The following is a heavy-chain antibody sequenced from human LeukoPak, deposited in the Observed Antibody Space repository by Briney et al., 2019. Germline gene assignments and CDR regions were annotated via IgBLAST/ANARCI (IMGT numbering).Heavy chain of an antibody. CDR2: ISYDGSNK. D-gene: IGHD3-22*01. CDR3: AKDHHSGYYLDAFDI. V-gene: IGHV3-30*18. Sequence: GGSLRLSCAASGFTFSSYGMHWVRQAPGKGLEWVAVISYDGSNKYYADSVKGRFTISRDNSKNTLYLQVNSLRAEDTAVYYCAKDHHSGYYLDAFDIWGQGTMVTVSS. CDR1: GFTFSSYG. J-gene: IGHJ3*02.